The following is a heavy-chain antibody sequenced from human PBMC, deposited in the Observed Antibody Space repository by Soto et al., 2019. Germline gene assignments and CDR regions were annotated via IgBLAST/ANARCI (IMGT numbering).Heavy chain of an antibody. CDR1: GFTFSSYA. V-gene: IGHV3-30-3*01. J-gene: IGHJ5*02. CDR2: ISYDGSNK. Sequence: QVQLVESGGGVVQPGRSLRLSCAASGFTFSSYAMHWVRQAPGKGLEWVAVISYDGSNKYYADSVKGRFTLSRDNSKNTLYLEMNSLRAADTAVYYCARDRSNYYDSRGYHTFDPWGQGTLVTVSS. CDR3: ARDRSNYYDSRGYHTFDP. D-gene: IGHD3-22*01.